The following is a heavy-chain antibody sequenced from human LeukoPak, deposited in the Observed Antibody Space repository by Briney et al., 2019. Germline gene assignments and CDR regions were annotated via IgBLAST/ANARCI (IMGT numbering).Heavy chain of an antibody. Sequence: ETLSLTCAVYGGSFSGYYWSWIRQPPGKGLEWVSSISRSGESTFYADSVRGRFTISRDNSKNTVSLQMESLRAEDTALYYCAKDYAVGSIDYWGQGTLVTVSS. CDR1: GGSFSGYY. CDR2: ISRSGEST. V-gene: IGHV3-23*01. D-gene: IGHD3-16*01. J-gene: IGHJ4*02. CDR3: AKDYAVGSIDY.